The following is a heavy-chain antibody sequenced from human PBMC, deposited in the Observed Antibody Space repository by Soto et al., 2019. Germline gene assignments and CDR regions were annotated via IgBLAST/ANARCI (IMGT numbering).Heavy chain of an antibody. CDR3: AKGCRSATCDSGRWFAP. CDR2: ISGSGETT. J-gene: IGHJ5*02. Sequence: GGSLRLSCAASGFTFSTYALSWVRQAPGQGLEWVSAISGSGETTYYADSVRGRFTISRDNSKNTVYLQMDSLRAEDTAVYYCAKGCRSATCDSGRWFAPWGQGTLVTVSS. CDR1: GFTFSTYA. V-gene: IGHV3-23*01. D-gene: IGHD2-2*01.